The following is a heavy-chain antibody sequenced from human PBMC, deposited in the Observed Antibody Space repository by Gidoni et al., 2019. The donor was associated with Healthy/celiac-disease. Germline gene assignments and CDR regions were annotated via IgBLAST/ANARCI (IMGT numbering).Heavy chain of an antibody. CDR2: INAGNGNT. CDR3: ARDQGYSYGFYYYYMDV. D-gene: IGHD5-18*01. V-gene: IGHV1-3*01. Sequence: QVQLVQSGAEVKKPGASVKVSCKGSGYTFTSYAMHWVRQAPGQRLEWMGWINAGNGNTKYSQKFQGRVTITRGTSASTAYMELRSLRSEDTAVYYCARDQGYSYGFYYYYMDVWGKGTTVTVSS. CDR1: GYTFTSYA. J-gene: IGHJ6*03.